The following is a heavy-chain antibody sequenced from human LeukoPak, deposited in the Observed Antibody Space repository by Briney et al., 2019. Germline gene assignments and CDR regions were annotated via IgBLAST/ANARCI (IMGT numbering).Heavy chain of an antibody. CDR1: GYSISSGHY. CDR3: ARGTMYNWFDP. D-gene: IGHD3-3*01. Sequence: SETLSLTCAVSGYSISSGHYWGWIRQPPGKGLEWIGSIYHSGSTYYNPSLKSRFTISVDTSKNQFSLKLSSVTAADTAVYYCARGTMYNWFDPWGQGTLVTVSS. J-gene: IGHJ5*02. V-gene: IGHV4-38-2*01. CDR2: IYHSGST.